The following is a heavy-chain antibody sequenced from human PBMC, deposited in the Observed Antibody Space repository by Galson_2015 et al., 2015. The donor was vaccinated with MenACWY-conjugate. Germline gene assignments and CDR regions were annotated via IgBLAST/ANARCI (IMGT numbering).Heavy chain of an antibody. Sequence: ETLSLTCAVSGGSISSSNWWSWVRQPPGKGLEWIGEIYHSGNTNYNPSLKSRVTISVDKSKNQFSLKLSSVTAAGTAVYYCAREEVMTTVTGTLHYWGQGTLVTVSS. CDR2: IYHSGNT. D-gene: IGHD4-17*01. J-gene: IGHJ4*02. V-gene: IGHV4-4*02. CDR1: GGSISSSNW. CDR3: AREEVMTTVTGTLHY.